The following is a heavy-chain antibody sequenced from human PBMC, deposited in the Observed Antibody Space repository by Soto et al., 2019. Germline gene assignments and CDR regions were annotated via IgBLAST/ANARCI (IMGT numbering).Heavy chain of an antibody. CDR3: ARETYDSSGYYFDY. CDR2: IYYSGST. D-gene: IGHD3-22*01. Sequence: SETLSLTCTVSGGSISSYYWSWIRQPPGKGLEWIGYIYYSGSTNYNPSLKSRVTISVDTSKSQFSLKLSSVTAADTAVYYCARETYDSSGYYFDYWGQGTLVTVSS. CDR1: GGSISSYY. J-gene: IGHJ4*02. V-gene: IGHV4-59*01.